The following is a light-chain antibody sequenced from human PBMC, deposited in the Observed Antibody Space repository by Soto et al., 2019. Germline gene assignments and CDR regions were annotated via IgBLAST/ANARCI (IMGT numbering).Light chain of an antibody. CDR1: SSDVGGYNY. CDR2: EVT. CDR3: ASYAGTKLFV. Sequence: QSALTQPPSASGSPGQSLTISCTGTSSDVGGYNYVSWYQQRPGKAPKLVIYEVTKRPSGVPDRFSGSKSGSTASLTVSGLQADDEAEYYCASYAGTKLFVCGSGTKVTVL. J-gene: IGLJ1*01. V-gene: IGLV2-8*01.